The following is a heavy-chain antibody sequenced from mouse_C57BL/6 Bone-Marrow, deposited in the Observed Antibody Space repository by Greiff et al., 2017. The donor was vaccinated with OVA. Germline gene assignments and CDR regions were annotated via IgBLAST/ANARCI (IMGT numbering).Heavy chain of an antibody. J-gene: IGHJ3*01. Sequence: VQLQQPGAELVRPGSSVKLSCKASGYTFTSYWMHWVKQRPIQGLEWIGNIDPSDSETHYNQKFKDKVTLTVDKSSSTAYMQLSSLTSEDSAVYYCARSYYGSSSWFAYWGQGTLVTVSA. CDR1: GYTFTSYW. D-gene: IGHD1-1*01. CDR3: ARSYYGSSSWFAY. CDR2: IDPSDSET. V-gene: IGHV1-52*01.